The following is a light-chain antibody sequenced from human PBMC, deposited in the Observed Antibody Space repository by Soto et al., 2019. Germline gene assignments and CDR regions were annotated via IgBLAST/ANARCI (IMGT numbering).Light chain of an antibody. CDR3: QQYNNWLIT. Sequence: EIVMTQSPSTLSVSPGERATLSCRASQSVSSNVAWYQQTPGQAPRLLIYGASTRATGIPARFSGSGSGTEFTLTISSLPSEDFAVYYCQQYNNWLITFGQGTRLEIK. CDR1: QSVSSN. CDR2: GAS. J-gene: IGKJ5*01. V-gene: IGKV3-15*01.